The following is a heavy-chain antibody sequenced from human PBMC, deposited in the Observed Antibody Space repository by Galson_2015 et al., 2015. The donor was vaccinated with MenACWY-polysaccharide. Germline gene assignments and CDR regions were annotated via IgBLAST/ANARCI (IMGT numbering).Heavy chain of an antibody. CDR3: VKNGYTGSSYGYFDS. V-gene: IGHV3-30*18. CDR2: ISSSGDDK. J-gene: IGHJ4*02. Sequence: SLRLSCAAPGFTFSTYAMHWARQAPGQGLEWMATISSSGDDKYYADSVKGRFTISRDNSNNTLYLEMSSLRAGDTAVYYCVKNGYTGSSYGYFDSWGQGTLGTVSS. CDR1: GFTFSTYA. D-gene: IGHD1-26*01.